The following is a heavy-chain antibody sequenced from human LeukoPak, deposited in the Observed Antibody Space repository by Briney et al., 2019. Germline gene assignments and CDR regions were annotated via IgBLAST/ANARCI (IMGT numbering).Heavy chain of an antibody. CDR2: IYYSGTT. CDR3: ARSRNRFAP. CDR1: GGSISSYY. Sequence: PSETLSLTCSVSGGSISSYYWSWIRQSPGKGLEWIGYIYYSGTTNYNPSLQSRVTISVDTSKNHFSLRLSSVAAADTAVYYCARSRNRFAPWGQGTLVTVSS. V-gene: IGHV4-59*01. J-gene: IGHJ5*02.